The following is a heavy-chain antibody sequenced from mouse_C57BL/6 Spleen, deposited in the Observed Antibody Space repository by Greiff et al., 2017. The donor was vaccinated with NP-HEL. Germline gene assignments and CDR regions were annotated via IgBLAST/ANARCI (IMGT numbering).Heavy chain of an antibody. CDR3: ARRVVTLDY. J-gene: IGHJ2*01. CDR2: IGSGSSTI. D-gene: IGHD1-1*01. CDR1: GFTFSDYG. Sequence: EVKLVESGGGLVKPGGSLKLSCAASGFTFSDYGMHWVRQAPEKGLEWVAYIGSGSSTIYYADTVKGRFTISRDNAKNTLFLQMTSLRSEDTAMYYCARRVVTLDYWGQGTTLTVSS. V-gene: IGHV5-17*01.